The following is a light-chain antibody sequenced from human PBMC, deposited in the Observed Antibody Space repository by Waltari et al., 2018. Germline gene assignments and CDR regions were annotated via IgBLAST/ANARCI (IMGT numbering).Light chain of an antibody. J-gene: IGLJ3*02. Sequence: QSALTQPASVSGSPGQSITISCTGTSSDVGDYNYVSWFQQHPGKAPKLMIYDVSNRTSGGANRFSGSKSGNTASLTISGLQAEDEADYYCSSYTSSSAPHVMFGGGTKLTVL. V-gene: IGLV2-14*03. CDR2: DVS. CDR1: SSDVGDYNY. CDR3: SSYTSSSAPHVM.